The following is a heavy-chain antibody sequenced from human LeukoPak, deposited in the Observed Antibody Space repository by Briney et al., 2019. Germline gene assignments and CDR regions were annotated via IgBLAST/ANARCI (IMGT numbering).Heavy chain of an antibody. CDR1: GFTFSSYA. CDR3: AKDLQYSGYDSSFDY. D-gene: IGHD5-12*01. CDR2: ISGSGGST. Sequence: GGYLRLYCAASGFTFSSYAMNWVRQAPGKGLKWVSAISGSGGSTAYADSVKGRFTISRDNSKNTLYLQMSGLRAEDTAVYYCAKDLQYSGYDSSFDYWGQGTLVTVSS. V-gene: IGHV3-23*01. J-gene: IGHJ4*02.